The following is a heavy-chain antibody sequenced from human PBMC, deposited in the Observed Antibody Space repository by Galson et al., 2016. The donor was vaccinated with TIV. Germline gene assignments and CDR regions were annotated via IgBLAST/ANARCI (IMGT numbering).Heavy chain of an antibody. V-gene: IGHV3-33*01. Sequence: SLRLSCAAPGFTFSSYGMHWVRQAPGKGLEWVAIISYDGSDKDYTDSVKGQFTISRDKSKNTLYLQMDSVRVEDTATYYCARIHRSYGMDVWGQGTTVTVSS. D-gene: IGHD5-18*01. J-gene: IGHJ6*02. CDR1: GFTFSSYG. CDR2: ISYDGSDK. CDR3: ARIHRSYGMDV.